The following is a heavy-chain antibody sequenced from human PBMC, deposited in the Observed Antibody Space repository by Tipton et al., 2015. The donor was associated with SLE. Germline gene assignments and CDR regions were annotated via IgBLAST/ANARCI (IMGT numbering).Heavy chain of an antibody. CDR2: IYYSGST. CDR3: ARVPVDGYSSSWYANYYYYYYMDV. V-gene: IGHV4-39*07. CDR1: GGSISSSSYY. D-gene: IGHD6-13*01. Sequence: TLFLTCTVSGGSISSSSYYWGWIRQPPGKGLEWIGSIYYSGSTYYNSSPKSRVTISVDTSKNQFSLKLSSVTAADTAVYYCARVPVDGYSSSWYANYYYYYYMDVWGKGTTVTVSS. J-gene: IGHJ6*03.